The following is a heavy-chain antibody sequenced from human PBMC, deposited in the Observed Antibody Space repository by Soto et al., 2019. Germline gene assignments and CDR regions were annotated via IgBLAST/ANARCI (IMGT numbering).Heavy chain of an antibody. D-gene: IGHD1-1*01. Sequence: QVHLVQSGAEVKKPGASVKVSCKGSGYTFTSYGITWVRQAPGQGLEWMGWISAHNGNTNYAQKVQGRGTVTRDTSTSTAYMELRSLRADDTAVYYCARGRYGDYWGQGALVTVSS. J-gene: IGHJ4*02. V-gene: IGHV1-18*01. CDR2: ISAHNGNT. CDR1: GYTFTSYG. CDR3: ARGRYGDY.